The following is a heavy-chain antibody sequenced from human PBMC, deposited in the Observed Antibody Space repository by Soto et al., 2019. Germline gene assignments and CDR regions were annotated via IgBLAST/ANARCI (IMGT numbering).Heavy chain of an antibody. CDR3: AHRILRTVFGLITTTAVYFDS. CDR2: IYWDDDK. D-gene: IGHD3-3*01. V-gene: IGHV2-5*02. J-gene: IGHJ4*02. CDR1: GFSLTTSGVG. Sequence: QITLNESGPTVVKPAETLTLTCTFSGFSLTTSGVGVGWIRQSPVKAPEGLALIYWDDDKRYSASLKSMLTITDDTSKPEVVLTMASMDKADTATYYCAHRILRTVFGLITTTAVYFDSWGQGTPVVVSS.